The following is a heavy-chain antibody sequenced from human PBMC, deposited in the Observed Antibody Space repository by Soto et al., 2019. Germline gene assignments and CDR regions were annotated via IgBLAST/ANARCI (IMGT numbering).Heavy chain of an antibody. V-gene: IGHV3-9*01. J-gene: IGHJ4*02. CDR2: ISWNSGSI. CDR1: GFTFDDCA. D-gene: IGHD2-15*01. Sequence: EVQLVESGGGLVQPGRSLRLSCAASGFTFDDCAMHWVRQSPGKGLEWVSGISWNSGSIGYADSVKGRFSISRDNDKNALYLEMNRLRAEDTALYCWDKGLSPVAASPLDYWGEGTLVTVSS. CDR3: DKGLSPVAASPLDY.